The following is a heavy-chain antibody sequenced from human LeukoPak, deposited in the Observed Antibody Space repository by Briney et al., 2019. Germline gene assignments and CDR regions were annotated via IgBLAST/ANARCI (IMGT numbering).Heavy chain of an antibody. Sequence: TGRSLRLSCAASGFTFSSYWMHWVRQAPGKGLVWVSRINSDGSSTSYADSVKGRFTISRDNAKNTLYLQMNSLRAEDTAVYYCARAVGATSPTIDYWGQGTLVTVSS. CDR1: GFTFSSYW. D-gene: IGHD1-26*01. CDR3: ARAVGATSPTIDY. V-gene: IGHV3-74*01. CDR2: INSDGSST. J-gene: IGHJ4*02.